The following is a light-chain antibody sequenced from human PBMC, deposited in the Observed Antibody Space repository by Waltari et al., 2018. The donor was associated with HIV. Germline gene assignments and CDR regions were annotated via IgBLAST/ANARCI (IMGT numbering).Light chain of an antibody. CDR1: QSVGNY. Sequence: ELVLTQSPPILSLSPGERATLACRASQSVGNYLAWYQHKPGQAPRLLIYDTSNRATGIPARFSGSGSGTDYTLSISSLEPEDFAVYYCQQRRNWPLTFGGGTKVDIK. J-gene: IGKJ4*01. CDR3: QQRRNWPLT. CDR2: DTS. V-gene: IGKV3-11*01.